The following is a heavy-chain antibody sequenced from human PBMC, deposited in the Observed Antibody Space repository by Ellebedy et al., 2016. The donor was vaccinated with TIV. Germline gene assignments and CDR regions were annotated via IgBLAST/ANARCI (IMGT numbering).Heavy chain of an antibody. CDR3: ARDIGDSSGY. D-gene: IGHD2-21*02. V-gene: IGHV3-11*01. Sequence: GESLKISCAASEFTFSDYYMSWIRQAPGMGLEWVAYISTSGSTKYYADSVKGRFTISRDNAENSLYLQMNSLRAEDTAVYYCARDIGDSSGYWGQGTLVTVSS. CDR2: ISTSGSTK. J-gene: IGHJ4*02. CDR1: EFTFSDYY.